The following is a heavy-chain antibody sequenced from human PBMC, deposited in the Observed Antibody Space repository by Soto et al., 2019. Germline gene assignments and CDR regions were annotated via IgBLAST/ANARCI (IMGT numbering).Heavy chain of an antibody. V-gene: IGHV3-33*01. CDR1: AVTFTGYG. CDR2: IRFDGSNI. CDR3: ARDGVGSTAYFGYFDY. J-gene: IGHJ4*02. Sequence: GGSLRLSCAASAVTFTGYGMHWVRQAPGKGLERVAVIRFDGSNIYYADSVKGRFTISRDNARNMLYLQMNSLRAEDTAVYYCARDGVGSTAYFGYFDYWGLGTLVTVSS. D-gene: IGHD1-26*01.